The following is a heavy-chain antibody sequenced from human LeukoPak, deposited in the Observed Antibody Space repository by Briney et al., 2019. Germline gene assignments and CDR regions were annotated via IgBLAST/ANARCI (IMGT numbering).Heavy chain of an antibody. V-gene: IGHV1-69*01. CDR3: ARGSDTAMVMGYYYYYMDV. CDR1: GGTFSSYA. Sequence: SVKVSCEASGGTFSSYAISWVRQAPGQGLEWMGGIIPIFGTANYAQKFQGRVTITADESTSTAYMELSSLRSEDTAVYYCARGSDTAMVMGYYYYYMDVWGKGTTVTVSS. J-gene: IGHJ6*03. D-gene: IGHD5-18*01. CDR2: IIPIFGTA.